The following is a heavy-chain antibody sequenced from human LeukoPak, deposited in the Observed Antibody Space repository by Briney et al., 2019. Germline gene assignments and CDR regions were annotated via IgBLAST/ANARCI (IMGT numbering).Heavy chain of an antibody. Sequence: GASVKVSCKASGYTFTSYAMNWVRQAPGQGLEWMGWINTNTGNPTYAQGFTGRFVFSLDASVSTAYLQISSLKAEDTAVYYCARYWAPDTTVVTPHAFDIWGQGTMVTVSS. CDR2: INTNTGNP. CDR1: GYTFTSYA. J-gene: IGHJ3*02. V-gene: IGHV7-4-1*02. D-gene: IGHD4-23*01. CDR3: ARYWAPDTTVVTPHAFDI.